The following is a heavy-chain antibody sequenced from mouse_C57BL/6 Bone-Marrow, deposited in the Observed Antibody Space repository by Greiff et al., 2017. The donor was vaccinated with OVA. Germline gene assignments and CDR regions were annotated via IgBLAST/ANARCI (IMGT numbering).Heavy chain of an antibody. Sequence: QVQLQQSGPELVKPGASVKISCKASGYSFTSYYIHWVKQRPGQGLEWIGWIYPGSGNTKYNEKFKGKATLTADTSSSTAYMQLSSLTSEDSAVYYCVRGDYGNYLDYWGQGTTLTVSS. V-gene: IGHV1-66*01. CDR3: VRGDYGNYLDY. CDR1: GYSFTSYY. CDR2: IYPGSGNT. D-gene: IGHD2-1*01. J-gene: IGHJ2*01.